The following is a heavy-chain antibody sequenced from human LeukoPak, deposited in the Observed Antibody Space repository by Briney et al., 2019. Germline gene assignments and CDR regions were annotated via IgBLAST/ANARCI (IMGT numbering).Heavy chain of an antibody. CDR2: ISGSGGST. CDR3: AKDTVTLSSYYYYGMDV. CDR1: GFTFSSYA. J-gene: IGHJ6*02. Sequence: PGGSLRLSCAASGFTFSSYAMSWVRQAPGKGLEWVSAISGSGGSTYYADSVKGRFTISRDNSKNTLYLQMNSLRAEDTAVYYCAKDTVTLSSYYYYGMDVWGQGTTVTVSS. V-gene: IGHV3-23*01. D-gene: IGHD4-17*01.